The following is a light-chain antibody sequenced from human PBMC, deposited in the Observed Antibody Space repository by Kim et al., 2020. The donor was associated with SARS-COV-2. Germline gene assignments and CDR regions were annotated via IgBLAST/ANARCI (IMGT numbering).Light chain of an antibody. Sequence: SYELTQPLSVSVAPGQTASITCGGNSFGRKNVHWYQQKPGQAPVLVIFRDNNRPSGIPERFSASTSGNTATLTINGAQAGDEADYYCQVWDSDTYHFGSGTQLTVL. J-gene: IGLJ7*01. CDR3: QVWDSDTYH. V-gene: IGLV3-9*01. CDR1: SFGRKN. CDR2: RDN.